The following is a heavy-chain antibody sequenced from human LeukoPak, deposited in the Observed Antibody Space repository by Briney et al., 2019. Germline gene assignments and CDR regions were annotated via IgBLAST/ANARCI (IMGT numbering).Heavy chain of an antibody. Sequence: GGSLRVSCTVSGFTFSSFAMSWVRQAPGKGLEWVSTITGGSGAKYYADSVKGRFTISRDNSKDTLYLQMHSLRAEDTAVYFCAKDTPLTTYTSGWSSNSFDYWGQGTLVGVSS. D-gene: IGHD6-19*01. J-gene: IGHJ4*02. CDR2: ITGGSGAK. V-gene: IGHV3-23*01. CDR1: GFTFSSFA. CDR3: AKDTPLTTYTSGWSSNSFDY.